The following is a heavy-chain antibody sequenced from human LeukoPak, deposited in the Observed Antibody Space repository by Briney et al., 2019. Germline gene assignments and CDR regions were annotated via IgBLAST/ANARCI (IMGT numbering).Heavy chain of an antibody. V-gene: IGHV3-23*01. CDR1: GFTFSSYE. D-gene: IGHD5-18*01. CDR3: GKGRTGYSYGYGIDS. J-gene: IGHJ4*02. CDR2: VSTSGGDT. Sequence: GGSLRLSCAASGFTFSSYEVNWVRQAPGKGLERVSSVSTSGGDTYNADSVKGRFTISRDNSKNTLYLQMNSLRAEDTAVYYCGKGRTGYSYGYGIDSWGQGTLVTVSS.